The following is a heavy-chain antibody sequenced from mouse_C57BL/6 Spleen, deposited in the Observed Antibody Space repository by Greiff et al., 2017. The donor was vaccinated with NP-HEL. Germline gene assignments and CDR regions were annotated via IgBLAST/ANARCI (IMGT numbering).Heavy chain of an antibody. Sequence: EVKLMESGGGFFQPGGSLKLSCAASGFTFSDYGMHWVRQAPEKGLEWVAYTSRGSSTIYYADTVKGRFTISRDNAKNTLFLQMTSLRSEDTAMYYCARHYKNAMDYWGQGTSVTVSS. CDR3: ARHYKNAMDY. CDR2: TSRGSSTI. J-gene: IGHJ4*01. V-gene: IGHV5-17*01. CDR1: GFTFSDYG. D-gene: IGHD2-12*01.